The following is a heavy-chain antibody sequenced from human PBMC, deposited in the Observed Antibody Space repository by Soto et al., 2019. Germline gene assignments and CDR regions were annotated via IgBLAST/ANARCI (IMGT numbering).Heavy chain of an antibody. D-gene: IGHD2-8*01. Sequence: QVQLVQSGAEVKKPGSSVKVSCKASGGTFSSYAISWVRQAPGQGLEWMGGIIPIFGTANYAQKFQGRVTITADESTSTAYMELSSLRSEDTAVYYCARGTDNCTNGVCYITLYGMDVWGQGTTVTVS. CDR1: GGTFSSYA. CDR3: ARGTDNCTNGVCYITLYGMDV. V-gene: IGHV1-69*01. J-gene: IGHJ6*02. CDR2: IIPIFGTA.